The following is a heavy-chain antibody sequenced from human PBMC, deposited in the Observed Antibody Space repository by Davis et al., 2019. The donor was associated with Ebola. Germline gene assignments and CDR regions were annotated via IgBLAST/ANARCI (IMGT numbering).Heavy chain of an antibody. J-gene: IGHJ4*02. Sequence: GESLKISCVASGFNFPDYYMNWVRQAPGKGLEWVANIKHDESQRYYADSVKGRFYISRDNSKNSLYLQMNSLRAEDTAVYYCARDLKPASAGGVPSDQFDYWGQGTLVTVSS. CDR1: GFNFPDYY. V-gene: IGHV3-7*01. D-gene: IGHD2-8*02. CDR2: IKHDESQR. CDR3: ARDLKPASAGGVPSDQFDY.